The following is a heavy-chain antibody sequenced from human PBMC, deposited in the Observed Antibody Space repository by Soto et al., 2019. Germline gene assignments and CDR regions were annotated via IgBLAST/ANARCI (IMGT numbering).Heavy chain of an antibody. V-gene: IGHV3-30-3*01. CDR3: ARADGVVVPAAMTSHFDY. CDR2: ISYDGINK. Sequence: QVQLVESGGGVVQPGRSLRLSCAASGFTFSSYAMHWVRQAPGKGLEWVAVISYDGINKYYADSVKGRFTISRDNSKNTLYLQMNSLRAEDTAVYYCARADGVVVPAAMTSHFDYWGQGTLVTVSS. CDR1: GFTFSSYA. D-gene: IGHD2-2*01. J-gene: IGHJ4*02.